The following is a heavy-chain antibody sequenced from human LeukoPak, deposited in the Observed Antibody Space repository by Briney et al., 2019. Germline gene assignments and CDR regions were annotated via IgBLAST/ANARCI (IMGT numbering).Heavy chain of an antibody. D-gene: IGHD6-19*01. Sequence: ASVKVSCKASGGTFSSYAISWVRQAPGQGLEWMGRIIPILGIANYAQKFQGRVTITADKSTSTAYMELSSLRSEDTAVYYCAEQWLASQFQHWGQGTLVTVSS. CDR3: AEQWLASQFQH. CDR1: GGTFSSYA. J-gene: IGHJ1*01. V-gene: IGHV1-69*04. CDR2: IIPILGIA.